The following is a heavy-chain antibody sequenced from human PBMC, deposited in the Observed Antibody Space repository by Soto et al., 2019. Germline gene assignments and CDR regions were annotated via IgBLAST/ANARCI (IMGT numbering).Heavy chain of an antibody. CDR1: GFSLSTSGVG. CDR3: AHIMGVPATAIPFDY. D-gene: IGHD2-21*02. CDR2: IYWNDDK. Sequence: GSGPTLVNPTQTLTLTCTFSGFSLSTSGVGVGWIRQPPGKALEWLALIYWNDDKRYSPSLKSRLTITKDTSKNQVVLTMTNMDPVDTATYYCAHIMGVPATAIPFDYWGQGTLVTVSS. V-gene: IGHV2-5*01. J-gene: IGHJ4*02.